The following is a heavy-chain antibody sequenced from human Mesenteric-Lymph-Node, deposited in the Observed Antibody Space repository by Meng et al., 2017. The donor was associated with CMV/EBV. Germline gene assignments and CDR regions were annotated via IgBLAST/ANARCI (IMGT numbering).Heavy chain of an antibody. D-gene: IGHD4-11*01. CDR1: GGSFSGYY. V-gene: IGHV4-34*01. CDR2: INHSGST. CDR3: ARFHNDYSNSF. Sequence: SLTCAVYGGSFSGYYWSWIRQPPGKGLEWIGEINHSGSTNYNPSLKSRVTISVDTSKNQFSLKLSSVTAADTAVYYCARFHNDYSNSFWGQGTLVTVSS. J-gene: IGHJ4*02.